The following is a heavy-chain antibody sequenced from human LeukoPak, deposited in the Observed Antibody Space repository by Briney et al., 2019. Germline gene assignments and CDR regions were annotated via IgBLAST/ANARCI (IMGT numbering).Heavy chain of an antibody. J-gene: IGHJ4*02. V-gene: IGHV3-48*03. CDR2: ISSSGSAI. CDR1: GFTFSSYE. CDR3: ARDSAGSGSYVGYFEY. Sequence: GGSLRLSCAASGFTFSSYEMNWVRQAPGKGLEWVSYISSSGSAIYYADSVKGRFTISRDNAKNSLYLQMNSLRAEDTAVYYCARDSAGSGSYVGYFEYWGQGTLVSVSS. D-gene: IGHD3-10*01.